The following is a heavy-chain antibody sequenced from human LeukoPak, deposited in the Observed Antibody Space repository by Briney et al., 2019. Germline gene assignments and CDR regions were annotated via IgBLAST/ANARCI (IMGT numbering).Heavy chain of an antibody. Sequence: GGSLRLSCAASGFTFDSYAMTWVRQTPGRGLEWVSGIVASGDRTYYAESVKGRFTISRDNSKNTVHLQMTTLRVDDTAVYYCAKDPPSYSWNYIKYFDSWGQGTLVTVSS. D-gene: IGHD1-1*01. J-gene: IGHJ4*02. CDR1: GFTFDSYA. CDR2: IVASGDRT. CDR3: AKDPPSYSWNYIKYFDS. V-gene: IGHV3-23*01.